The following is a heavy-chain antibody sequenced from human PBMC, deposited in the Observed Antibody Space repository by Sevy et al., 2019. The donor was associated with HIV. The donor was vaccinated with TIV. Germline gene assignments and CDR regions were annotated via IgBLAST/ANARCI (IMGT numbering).Heavy chain of an antibody. CDR3: ARWCYGDYEIHAFDI. Sequence: GGSLRLSCAASGFTFSSYAMHWVRQAPGKGLEWVAVISYDGSNKYYADSVKGRLTISRENSKNTLYLQINRLRAEDTAVYYCARWCYGDYEIHAFDIWGQGTMVTVS. D-gene: IGHD4-17*01. V-gene: IGHV3-30-3*01. J-gene: IGHJ3*02. CDR1: GFTFSSYA. CDR2: ISYDGSNK.